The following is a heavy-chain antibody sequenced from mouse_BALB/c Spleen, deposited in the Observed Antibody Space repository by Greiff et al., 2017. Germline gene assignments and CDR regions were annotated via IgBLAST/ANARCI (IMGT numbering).Heavy chain of an antibody. CDR3: ARDPTSWYFDV. D-gene: IGHD2-10*01. J-gene: IGHJ1*01. Sequence: EVKLMESGGGLVKPGGSLKLSCAASGFTFSSYAMSWVRQSPEKRLEWVAEISSGGSYTYYPDTVTGRFTISRDNAKNTLYLEMSSLRSEDTAMYYCARDPTSWYFDVWGAGTTVTVSS. V-gene: IGHV5-9-4*01. CDR2: ISSGGSYT. CDR1: GFTFSSYA.